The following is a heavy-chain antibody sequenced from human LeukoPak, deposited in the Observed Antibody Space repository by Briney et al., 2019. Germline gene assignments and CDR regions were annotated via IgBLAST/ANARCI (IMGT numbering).Heavy chain of an antibody. CDR1: GYSISSGYY. D-gene: IGHD3-22*01. CDR2: IYHSGST. V-gene: IGHV4-38-2*02. CDR3: ARDPYYYDSSGSQRGDAFDI. Sequence: SETLSLTCTVSGYSISSGYYWGWIRQPPGKGLEWIGRIYHSGSTYYNPSLKSRVTISVDTSKNQFSLKLSSVTAADTAVYYCARDPYYYDSSGSQRGDAFDIWGQGTMVTVSS. J-gene: IGHJ3*02.